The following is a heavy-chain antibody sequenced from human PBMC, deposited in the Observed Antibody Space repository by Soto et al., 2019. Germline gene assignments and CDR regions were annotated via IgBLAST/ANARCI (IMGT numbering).Heavy chain of an antibody. Sequence: GESLKISCKCSGYNFAGYWIAWVRQIPGKGLELMGIIYPIDSDTRYRPSFQGQSTIPADKPISSAYLKWSSLRAWDTAMYYCARGGVSTRIFAYWGQGTPVTVSS. CDR1: GYNFAGYW. J-gene: IGHJ4*02. D-gene: IGHD3-3*01. CDR3: ARGGVSTRIFAY. V-gene: IGHV5-51*01. CDR2: IYPIDSDT.